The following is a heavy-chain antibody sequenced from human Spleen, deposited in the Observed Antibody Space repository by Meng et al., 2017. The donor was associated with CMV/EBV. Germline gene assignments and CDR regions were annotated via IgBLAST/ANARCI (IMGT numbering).Heavy chain of an antibody. J-gene: IGHJ5*02. V-gene: IGHV5-51*01. CDR3: ARRVGSRNCSSSSCYVNWFDP. Sequence: KVSCKGSGYTFNDYWIGWVRQMPGKGLEWMGIIWPGDSDTRYSPPFQGQVTISADRSGNTVYLQWNSLKASDTAIYYCARRVGSRNCSSSSCYVNWFDPWGQGTLVTVSS. D-gene: IGHD2-2*01. CDR2: IWPGDSDT. CDR1: GYTFNDYW.